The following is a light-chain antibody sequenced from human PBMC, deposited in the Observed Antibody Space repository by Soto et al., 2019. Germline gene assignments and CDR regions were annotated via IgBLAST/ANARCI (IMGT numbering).Light chain of an antibody. CDR2: AAS. CDR3: QQRSNWSPVT. CDR1: QSVSSY. J-gene: IGKJ4*01. Sequence: GLTQSPATLSLSPGERATLSCRASQSVSSYLAWYQQKPGQAPRLLIYAASNRATGIPARFSGSGSGTDFTLTISSLEPEDFAVYYCQQRSNWSPVTFGGGAKVDI. V-gene: IGKV3-11*01.